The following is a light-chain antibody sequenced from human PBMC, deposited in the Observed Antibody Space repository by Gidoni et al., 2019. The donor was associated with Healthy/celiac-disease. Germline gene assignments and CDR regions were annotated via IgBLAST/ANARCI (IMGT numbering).Light chain of an antibody. CDR2: EVS. J-gene: IGLJ1*01. Sequence: QSDLTQPASVSGSPGPPITISCTGTSSDVGSYDLVSWYQQQPGKAPKLMIYEVSKRPSGVSNRFSGSKSGNTASLTISGLQAEDESDYYCCSYAGRITYVFGTGTKVTVL. CDR3: CSYAGRITYV. CDR1: SSDVGSYDL. V-gene: IGLV2-23*02.